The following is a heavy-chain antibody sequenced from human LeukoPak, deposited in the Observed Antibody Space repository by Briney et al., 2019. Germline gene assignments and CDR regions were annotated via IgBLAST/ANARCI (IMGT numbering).Heavy chain of an antibody. Sequence: SETLSLTCTVSGGSISSSSYYWGWIRQPPGKGLEWIGSIYYSGSTYYNPSLKSRVTISVDTSKNQFSLKLSSVTAADTAVYYCARRPTYYDFWSGLDVWGKGTTVTVSS. V-gene: IGHV4-39*01. CDR3: ARRPTYYDFWSGLDV. D-gene: IGHD3-3*01. J-gene: IGHJ6*04. CDR2: IYYSGST. CDR1: GGSISSSSYY.